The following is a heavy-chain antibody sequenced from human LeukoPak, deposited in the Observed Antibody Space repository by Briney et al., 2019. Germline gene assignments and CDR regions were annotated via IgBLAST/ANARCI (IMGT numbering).Heavy chain of an antibody. D-gene: IGHD6-13*01. CDR1: GLSFSDYW. Sequence: GGSLRLSCAASGLSFSDYWANWVRLATGKGLEWVANMNEYGTQTNYVDSVKGRFTISRDRSKTSVYLQMDSLRFEDTAVYYCTTLSAAAIDYWGRGTLVTVSS. CDR3: TTLSAAAIDY. J-gene: IGHJ4*02. CDR2: MNEYGTQT. V-gene: IGHV3-7*01.